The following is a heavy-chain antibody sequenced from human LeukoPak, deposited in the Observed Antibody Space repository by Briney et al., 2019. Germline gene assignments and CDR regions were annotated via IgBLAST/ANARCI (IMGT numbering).Heavy chain of an antibody. D-gene: IGHD6-19*01. CDR3: ARGGSGWYHWFDS. V-gene: IGHV3-21*01. CDR1: GFTFSRYS. CDR2: ITTSSSYI. J-gene: IGHJ5*01. Sequence: GGSLRLSCAASGFTFSRYSMNWVRQAPGNGLEWVSSITTSSSYIYYVDSVKGRFTISRDNAKNSLSLQMNSLRAEDTAMYYCARGGSGWYHWFDSWGQGTLVTVSS.